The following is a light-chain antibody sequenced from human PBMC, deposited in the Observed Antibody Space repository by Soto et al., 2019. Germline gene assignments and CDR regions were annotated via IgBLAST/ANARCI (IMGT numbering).Light chain of an antibody. V-gene: IGLV2-11*01. J-gene: IGLJ1*01. CDR1: SSDVGGYNY. CDR2: DVS. CDR3: CSYAGSPYV. Sequence: QSVLTQPRSVSASPGQSVAISCTGTSSDVGGYNYVSWYQQHPGKAPKLMIYDVSKRPSGVPDRFAGSKSSNTASLTISGLQADDEADYYCCSYAGSPYVFGTGTKLTVL.